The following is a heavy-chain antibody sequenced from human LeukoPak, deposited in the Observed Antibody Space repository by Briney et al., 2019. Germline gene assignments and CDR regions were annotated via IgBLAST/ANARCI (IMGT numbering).Heavy chain of an antibody. CDR1: GFTFSTYA. Sequence: PGGSLRLSCAASGFTFSTYAMSWVRQAPGKGLERVSGISVSGASTFYADSVKGRFTISRDNSKNTLYLQMNSLRAEDTAVYYCAKAGPYSGSYHGDAFDIWGQGTMVTVSS. CDR3: AKAGPYSGSYHGDAFDI. J-gene: IGHJ3*02. CDR2: ISVSGAST. V-gene: IGHV3-23*01. D-gene: IGHD1-26*01.